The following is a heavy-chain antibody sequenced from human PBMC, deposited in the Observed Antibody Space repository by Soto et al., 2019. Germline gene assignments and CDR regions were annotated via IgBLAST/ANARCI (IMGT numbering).Heavy chain of an antibody. J-gene: IGHJ6*03. V-gene: IGHV1-18*01. Sequence: ASVKVSCKASGYTFTSYGISWVRQAPGQGLEWMGWISAYNGNTNYAQKLQGRVTMTTDTSTSTAYMELRSLRSDDTAVYYCARDRYYDILTGYFYYYMDVWGKGTTVTVSS. CDR2: ISAYNGNT. D-gene: IGHD3-9*01. CDR1: GYTFTSYG. CDR3: ARDRYYDILTGYFYYYMDV.